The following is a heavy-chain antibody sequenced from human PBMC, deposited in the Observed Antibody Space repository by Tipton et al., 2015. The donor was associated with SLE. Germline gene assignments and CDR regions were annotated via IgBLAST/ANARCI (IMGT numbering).Heavy chain of an antibody. D-gene: IGHD3-22*01. Sequence: RSLRLSCAASGFSFSYYTMHWVRQAPGKGLEWVAVISYDGRNKYYADSVKGQFTISRDNSKNTLYLQMNSLRAEDTAVYFCARDWGYYDTSGYYFDYGGQGTLVTVSS. J-gene: IGHJ4*02. CDR3: ARDWGYYDTSGYYFDY. CDR2: ISYDGRNK. V-gene: IGHV3-30-3*01. CDR1: GFSFSYYT.